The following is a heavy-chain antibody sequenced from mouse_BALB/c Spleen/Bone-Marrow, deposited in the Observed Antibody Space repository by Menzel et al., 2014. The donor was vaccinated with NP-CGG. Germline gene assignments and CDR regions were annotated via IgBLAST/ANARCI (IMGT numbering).Heavy chain of an antibody. CDR3: ARWLQAMDY. D-gene: IGHD2-2*01. Sequence: QVQLQQSGPELVRPGVSVKISCKGSGYTFTDYAMHWVKRSHAKSLEWIGVISTYYGNTNYNQKFKGKATMTVDKSSSTAYMELARLTSEDSAIYYCARWLQAMDYWGQGTSVTVSS. CDR2: ISTYYGNT. CDR1: GYTFTDYA. V-gene: IGHV1-67*01. J-gene: IGHJ4*01.